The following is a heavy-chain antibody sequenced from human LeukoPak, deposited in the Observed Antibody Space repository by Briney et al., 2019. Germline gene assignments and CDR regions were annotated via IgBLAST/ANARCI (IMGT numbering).Heavy chain of an antibody. CDR1: GYTFTSYG. CDR2: ISAYNGNT. D-gene: IGHD6-13*01. Sequence: ASVKVSCKASGYTFTSYGISWVRQAPGQGLEWMGWISAYNGNTNYAQKLQGRVTMTTDTSTSTAYMELRSLRSDDTAVYYCARELVPIAAAGTIGWFDPWGQATLVTVSS. V-gene: IGHV1-18*01. CDR3: ARELVPIAAAGTIGWFDP. J-gene: IGHJ5*02.